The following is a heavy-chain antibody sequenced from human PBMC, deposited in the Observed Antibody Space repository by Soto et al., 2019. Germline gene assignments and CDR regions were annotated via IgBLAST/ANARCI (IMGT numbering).Heavy chain of an antibody. CDR2: INPSGGST. Sequence: ASVKVSCKASGYTFTSYYMHWVRQAPGQGLEWMGIINPSGGSTSYAQKFQGRVTMTRDTSTSTVYMELSSLRSEDTAVYYCARGVTYYDSRDSWFDPWGQGTLVTVAS. CDR3: ARGVTYYDSRDSWFDP. CDR1: GYTFTSYY. J-gene: IGHJ5*02. V-gene: IGHV1-46*01. D-gene: IGHD3-22*01.